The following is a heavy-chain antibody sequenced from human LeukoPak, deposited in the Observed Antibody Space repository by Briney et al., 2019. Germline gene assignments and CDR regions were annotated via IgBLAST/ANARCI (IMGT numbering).Heavy chain of an antibody. CDR2: ISGSGGST. V-gene: IGHV3-23*01. CDR3: AKEGSYGSGSYFDY. D-gene: IGHD3-10*01. J-gene: IGHJ4*02. Sequence: PGGSLRLSCAASGFTFSSYAMSWVRQAPGKGLEWVSAISGSGGSTYYADSVKGRFTISRDNAKNSLYLQMNSLRAEDTAVYYCAKEGSYGSGSYFDYWGQGTLVTVSS. CDR1: GFTFSSYA.